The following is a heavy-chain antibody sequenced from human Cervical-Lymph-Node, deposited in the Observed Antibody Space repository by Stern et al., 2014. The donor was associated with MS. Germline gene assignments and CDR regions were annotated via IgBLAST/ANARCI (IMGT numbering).Heavy chain of an antibody. CDR1: GYRFTNNW. J-gene: IGHJ4*02. D-gene: IGHD5-24*01. V-gene: IGHV5-51*03. CDR3: ARRGHGYMGIDH. Sequence: EVQLVESGPEVKKPGESLRISCEVSGYRFTNNWIGWVRQMPGKGLEWMGIIYPGDSETRYSPSFQGQFTILVDKSNTTPYLHWSSLKASDTAIYYCARRGHGYMGIDHWGQGTLVTVSS. CDR2: IYPGDSET.